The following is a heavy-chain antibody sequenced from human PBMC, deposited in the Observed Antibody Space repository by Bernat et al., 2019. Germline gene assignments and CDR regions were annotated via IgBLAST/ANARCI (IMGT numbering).Heavy chain of an antibody. Sequence: QLQLVDSGGGVVQPGRSLRLSFAASGFTFSSYAIHWVRQAPGKGLEWVAVISYDGRNTYYADSVKGRFTISRDNSKNTLYLQMNSLRAEDTAVYYCARAYGDYVKWFDPWGQGTLVTVSS. CDR1: GFTFSSYA. CDR3: ARAYGDYVKWFDP. CDR2: ISYDGRNT. D-gene: IGHD4-17*01. J-gene: IGHJ5*02. V-gene: IGHV3-30*04.